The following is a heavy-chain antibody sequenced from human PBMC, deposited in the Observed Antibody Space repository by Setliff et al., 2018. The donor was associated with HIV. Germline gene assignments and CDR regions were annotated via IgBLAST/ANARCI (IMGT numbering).Heavy chain of an antibody. J-gene: IGHJ6*03. D-gene: IGHD6-13*01. Sequence: SETLSLTCAVYGGSFSGHYWSWIHQPPGNGLEWIGEINHSGTTNYNPSLKSRVIMSIDTSKNQFSLKLTSVTAADTAVYYCARGNRTLRSNRGKYMDVWGRGTTVTVSS. CDR1: GGSFSGHY. CDR3: ARGNRTLRSNRGKYMDV. V-gene: IGHV4-34*01. CDR2: INHSGTT.